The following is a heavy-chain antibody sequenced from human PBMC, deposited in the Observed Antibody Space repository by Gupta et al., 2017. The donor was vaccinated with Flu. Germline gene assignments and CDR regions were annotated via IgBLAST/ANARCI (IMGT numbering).Heavy chain of an antibody. CDR2: ISGLGEST. V-gene: IGHV3-23*01. Sequence: FTFSTKALSWVRQAPGKGLEWVSTISGLGESTCYADSVKGRFTVSRDVVNSTAYLQMKNLRADDTAVYYWARGGHRSPFDYWGQGILVIVSS. CDR3: ARGGHRSPFDY. J-gene: IGHJ4*02. D-gene: IGHD1-26*01. CDR1: FTFSTKA.